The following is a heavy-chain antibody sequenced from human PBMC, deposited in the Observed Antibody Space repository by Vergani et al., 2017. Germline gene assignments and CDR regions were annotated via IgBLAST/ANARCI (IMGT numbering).Heavy chain of an antibody. D-gene: IGHD3-10*01. CDR3: ARGSGRLAGNWFDP. Sequence: QLQLQESGPGLVKPSATLSLTCSVSGASIRSSNYYWGWIRQPPGKGLEWIASIYYSGSTYYNPSLKSRVTISVDTSKNQFSLKLSSVTAADTAVYYCARGSGRLAGNWFDPWGQGTLVTVSS. CDR1: GASIRSSNYY. V-gene: IGHV4-39*01. J-gene: IGHJ5*02. CDR2: IYYSGST.